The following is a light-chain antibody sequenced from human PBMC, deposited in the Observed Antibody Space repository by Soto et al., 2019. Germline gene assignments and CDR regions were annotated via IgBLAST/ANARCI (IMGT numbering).Light chain of an antibody. CDR3: QQYNNWPRT. J-gene: IGKJ1*01. Sequence: VMTQSPATLSLSPGERATLSCRASQSVSSNLAWYQQKPGQAPRVLIYDASTTATGLPARFSGSGSGTEFTLTISSLQSEDFAVYYCQQYNNWPRTFGQGTRWIS. CDR1: QSVSSN. V-gene: IGKV3-15*01. CDR2: DAS.